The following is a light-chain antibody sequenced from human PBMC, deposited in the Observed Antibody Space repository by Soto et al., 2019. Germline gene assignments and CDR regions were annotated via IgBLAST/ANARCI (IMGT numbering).Light chain of an antibody. Sequence: EIVLTQSPGALSLSPGETATLSCRASQSVSDTHVAWYQQRPGQAPRLLIYDASRRDIGVAGRFSGSGSGTDFTLTISVLEAEDFAIYCCHQYGRSPQTFGQGTKVEVK. J-gene: IGKJ1*01. CDR3: HQYGRSPQT. CDR2: DAS. CDR1: QSVSDTH. V-gene: IGKV3-20*01.